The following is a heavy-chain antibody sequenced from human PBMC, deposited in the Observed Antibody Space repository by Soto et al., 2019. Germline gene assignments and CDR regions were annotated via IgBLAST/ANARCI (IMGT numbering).Heavy chain of an antibody. CDR3: ARDRDAYGSGNYYNRIDF. CDR2: IIPIFGTP. Sequence: QVQLVQSGAEVKKPGSSVKVSCTASGGIFSTYAISWLRQAPGQGLEWMGGIIPIFGTPNYAQRFQGRVTITADESTSKAYMELRRLRSENMAIYYCARDRDAYGSGNYYNRIDFWGQGTLVTVSS. D-gene: IGHD3-10*01. J-gene: IGHJ4*02. V-gene: IGHV1-69*01. CDR1: GGIFSTYA.